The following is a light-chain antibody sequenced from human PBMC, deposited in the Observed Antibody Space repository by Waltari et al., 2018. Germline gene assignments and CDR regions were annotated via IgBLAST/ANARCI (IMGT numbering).Light chain of an antibody. V-gene: IGKV3-15*01. CDR1: HGIGTN. CDR3: QQYRDWYS. CDR2: DAS. J-gene: IGKJ2*01. Sequence: EIVMTQSPAILSVSPGAGATLSCRASHGIGTNLAWYQKKPGQAHRLLINDASTRAPGIPARFTGGGSGTEFTLVINSLQSEDSALYFCQQYRDWYSFGQGTKLEIK.